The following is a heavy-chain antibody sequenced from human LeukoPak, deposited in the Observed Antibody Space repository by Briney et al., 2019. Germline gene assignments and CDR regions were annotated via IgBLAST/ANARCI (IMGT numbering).Heavy chain of an antibody. V-gene: IGHV4-59*01. Sequence: SETLSLTCTVSGGSISRYYWSWIRQPPGKRLEWIGYIYYSGSTNYNPSLKSRVTMSLDTSKNQFSLKLSSVTAADTAVYYCAREFCCGSYDYWGQGTLVTVSS. J-gene: IGHJ4*02. CDR2: IYYSGST. D-gene: IGHD5-18*01. CDR3: AREFCCGSYDY. CDR1: GGSISRYY.